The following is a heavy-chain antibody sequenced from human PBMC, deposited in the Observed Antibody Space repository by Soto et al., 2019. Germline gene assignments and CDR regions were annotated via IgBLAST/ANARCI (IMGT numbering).Heavy chain of an antibody. CDR3: ARDDSSSWSYYDYVWGSYRTFDY. D-gene: IGHD3-16*02. CDR2: ISAYNGNT. Sequence: GASVKVSCKASGYTFTSYGISWVRQAPGQGXEWMGWISAYNGNTNYAQKLQGRVTMTTDTSTSTAYMELRSLRSDDTAVYYCARDDSSSWSYYDYVWGSYRTFDYWGQGTLVTVSS. CDR1: GYTFTSYG. V-gene: IGHV1-18*01. J-gene: IGHJ4*02.